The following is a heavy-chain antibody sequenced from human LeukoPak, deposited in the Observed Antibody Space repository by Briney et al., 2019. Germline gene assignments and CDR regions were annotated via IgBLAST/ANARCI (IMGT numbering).Heavy chain of an antibody. CDR1: GFTFSSYE. Sequence: GGSLRLSCEASGFTFSSYEMNWVRQAPGKGLEWVSYIGSSGDNIFYADSVKGRFTISRDNAKNSLYLHMNSLRAEDTAVYYCASFTAAGTWWGQGTLVTVSS. J-gene: IGHJ4*02. CDR2: IGSSGDNI. CDR3: ASFTAAGTW. D-gene: IGHD6-13*01. V-gene: IGHV3-48*03.